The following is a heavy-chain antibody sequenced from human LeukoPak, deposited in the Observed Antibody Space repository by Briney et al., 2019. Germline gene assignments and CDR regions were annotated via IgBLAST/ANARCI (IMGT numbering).Heavy chain of an antibody. CDR3: TRDPHALDY. V-gene: IGHV3-48*02. J-gene: IGHJ4*02. CDR2: ITSSSGTI. Sequence: GGSLRLSCAASRFTLSSYSMNWVRQAPGKGLEWVSYITSSSGTIHYADSVKGRFIISRDNAKNSLFLQMNSLRDEDTAVYYCTRDPHALDYWGQGTLVTVSS. CDR1: RFTLSSYS.